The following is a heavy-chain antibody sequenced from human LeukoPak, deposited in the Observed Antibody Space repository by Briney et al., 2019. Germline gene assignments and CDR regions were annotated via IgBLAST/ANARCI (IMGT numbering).Heavy chain of an antibody. Sequence: GGSLRLSCAASGFTFSDYYMSWVRQAPGKGLEWVSVFYSGGSTYYADSVKDRFTISRDDSKNTLSLQMNSLRAEDTAVYYCARALAAGAYYFDSWGHGTLVTVSS. CDR1: GFTFSDYY. J-gene: IGHJ4*01. V-gene: IGHV3-53*01. D-gene: IGHD6-13*01. CDR2: FYSGGST. CDR3: ARALAAGAYYFDS.